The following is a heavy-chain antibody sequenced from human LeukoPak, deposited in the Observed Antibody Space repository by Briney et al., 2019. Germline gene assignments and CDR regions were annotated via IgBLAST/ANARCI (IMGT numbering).Heavy chain of an antibody. D-gene: IGHD5-18*01. CDR2: ILGSGDST. CDR3: AKGGGYGYDLLADN. J-gene: IGHJ4*02. CDR1: GFTFSSYA. Sequence: GGSLRLSCAASGFTFSSYAMSWVRQAPGKGLEWVSGILGSGDSTYYADSVKGRFSISRDNSKNTLYLQINSLRAEDTAVYYCAKGGGYGYDLLADNRGQGTLVTVSS. V-gene: IGHV3-23*01.